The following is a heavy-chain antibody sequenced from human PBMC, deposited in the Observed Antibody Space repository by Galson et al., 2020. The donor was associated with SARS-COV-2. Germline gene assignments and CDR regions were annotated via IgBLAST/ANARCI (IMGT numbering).Heavy chain of an antibody. Sequence: ASVKVSCKVSGYTLIELSMHWVRQAPGKGLEWMGGFDPEDGKIIYAQKFQGRVTMTEDTSKDTAYMELSSLRSEDTAIYYCTTGAVAGTSWFDPWGQGTLVTVSS. J-gene: IGHJ5*02. CDR1: GYTLIELS. D-gene: IGHD6-19*01. CDR3: TTGAVAGTSWFDP. V-gene: IGHV1-24*01. CDR2: FDPEDGKI.